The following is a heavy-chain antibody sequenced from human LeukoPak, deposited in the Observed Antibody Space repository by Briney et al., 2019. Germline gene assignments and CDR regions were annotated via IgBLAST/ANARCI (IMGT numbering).Heavy chain of an antibody. J-gene: IGHJ4*02. Sequence: ASVKVSCKASGGTFSSYAISWVRQAPGQGLEWMGWISGYNGNTNYARKLQGRVTMTTDTSTSTAYMELRSLRSDDSAVYFCARDEKEYCTSASCYYFDYWGRGTLVTVSS. CDR1: GGTFSSYA. D-gene: IGHD2-2*01. CDR2: ISGYNGNT. V-gene: IGHV1-18*01. CDR3: ARDEKEYCTSASCYYFDY.